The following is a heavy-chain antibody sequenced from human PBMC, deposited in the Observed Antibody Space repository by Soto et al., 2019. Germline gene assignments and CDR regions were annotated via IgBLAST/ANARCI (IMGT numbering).Heavy chain of an antibody. J-gene: IGHJ6*02. D-gene: IGHD3-10*01. CDR3: ARDSVSGSGSHKGDYYDYCGMEV. Sequence: QVQLVESGGGVVQPGRSLRLSCAASGFTFSSYARHWVRQAPGKGLEWVAVISYDGSNKYYADSVKGRFTISRDNSKNAQYLYVKMKSMGAEDKAVYDCARDSVSGSGSHKGDYYDYCGMEVWGQVTTVTVSS. CDR1: GFTFSSYA. V-gene: IGHV3-30-3*01. CDR2: ISYDGSNK.